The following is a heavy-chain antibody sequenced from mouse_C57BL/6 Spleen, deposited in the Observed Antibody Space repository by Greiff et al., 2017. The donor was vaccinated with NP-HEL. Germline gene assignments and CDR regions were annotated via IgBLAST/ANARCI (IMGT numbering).Heavy chain of an antibody. CDR2: IWSGGST. D-gene: IGHD1-1*01. V-gene: IGHV2-2*01. CDR1: GFSLTSYG. J-gene: IGHJ4*01. Sequence: QVQLQQSGPGLVQPSQSLSITCTVSGFSLTSYGVHWVRQSPGKGLEWLGVIWSGGSTDYNAAFISRLSISKDNSKSQVFFKMNSLQADDTAIYYCAITTVAIRDAMDYWGQGTSVTVSS. CDR3: AITTVAIRDAMDY.